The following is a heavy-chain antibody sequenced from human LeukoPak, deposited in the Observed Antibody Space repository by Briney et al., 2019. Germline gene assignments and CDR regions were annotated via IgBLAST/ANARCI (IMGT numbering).Heavy chain of an antibody. V-gene: IGHV3-48*04. CDR3: ARGYDFWSGYYPHYYYYMDV. CDR1: ALTFSDYS. J-gene: IGHJ6*03. CDR2: ISSNGSTI. Sequence: GGSLRLSCAASALTFSDYSMNWVRQAPGKGLEWISYISSNGSTIYYAASVKGRFTISRDNAKNSLYLQMNSLRAEDTAVYYCARGYDFWSGYYPHYYYYMDVWGKGTTVTVSS. D-gene: IGHD3-3*01.